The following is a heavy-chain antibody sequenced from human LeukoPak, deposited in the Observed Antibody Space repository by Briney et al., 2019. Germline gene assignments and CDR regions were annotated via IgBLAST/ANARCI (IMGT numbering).Heavy chain of an antibody. CDR3: ARISETAIIEAAEDL. Sequence: PGGTLRLSCAASGFTFSSYGMSWVRQAPGKGLEWVSGIIGSGGTTYYADSVKGRFTISRDNSKNTLHLQMNSLRADDTAVYYCARISETAIIEAAEDLWGQGALVTVSS. CDR2: IIGSGGTT. CDR1: GFTFSSYG. V-gene: IGHV3-23*01. J-gene: IGHJ4*02. D-gene: IGHD6-13*01.